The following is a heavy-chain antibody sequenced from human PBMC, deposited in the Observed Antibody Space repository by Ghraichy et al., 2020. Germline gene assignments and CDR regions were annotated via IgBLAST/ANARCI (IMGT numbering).Heavy chain of an antibody. Sequence: SETLSLTCTVSGGSISSSSYYWGWIRQPPGKGLEWIGSIYYSGSTYYNPSLKSRVTISVDTSKNQFSLKLSSVTAADTAVYYCARLANCTNGVCYWVHWGGMDVWGQGTTVTVSS. V-gene: IGHV4-39*01. CDR2: IYYSGST. CDR1: GGSISSSSYY. D-gene: IGHD2-8*01. J-gene: IGHJ6*02. CDR3: ARLANCTNGVCYWVHWGGMDV.